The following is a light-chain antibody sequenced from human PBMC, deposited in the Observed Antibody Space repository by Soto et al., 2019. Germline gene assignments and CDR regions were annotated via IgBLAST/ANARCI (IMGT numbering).Light chain of an antibody. V-gene: IGLV1-40*01. Sequence: QSVLTQPPSVSGAPGQRVTISCTGSSSTIGAGYYVNWYQQLPGTAPKLLIYGDNNRPSGVPDRFSGSKSGTSASLAITGLQAEDEADYYCQSYDSSLSGSRVFGTGTKLTVL. J-gene: IGLJ1*01. CDR1: SSTIGAGYY. CDR3: QSYDSSLSGSRV. CDR2: GDN.